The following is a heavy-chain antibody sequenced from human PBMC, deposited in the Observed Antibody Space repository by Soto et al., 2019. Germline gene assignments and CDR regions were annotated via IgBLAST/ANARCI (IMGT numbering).Heavy chain of an antibody. D-gene: IGHD2-15*01. Sequence: QLQLQESGSGLVKPSQTLSLTCAVSGGSISSGGYSWSWIRQPPGKGLAWIGYIYHSGSTYYNPSLKSRVTISVDRSKNQFSLKLSSVTAADTAVYYCARGGYCSGGSCLGFDYWGQGTLVTVSS. CDR2: IYHSGST. J-gene: IGHJ4*02. CDR1: GGSISSGGYS. V-gene: IGHV4-30-2*01. CDR3: ARGGYCSGGSCLGFDY.